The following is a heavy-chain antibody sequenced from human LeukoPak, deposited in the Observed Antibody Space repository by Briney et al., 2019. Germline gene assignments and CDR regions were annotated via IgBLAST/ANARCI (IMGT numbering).Heavy chain of an antibody. D-gene: IGHD3-10*01. CDR1: GYTFTGYY. CDR3: ARQTSAYYYGSVPAYFDY. CDR2: INPNSGGT. V-gene: IGHV1-2*02. Sequence: GASVKVSCKASGYTFTGYYMHWVRQAPGQGLEWMGWINPNSGGTNYAQKFQGRVTMTRDTSISTAYMELSRLRSDDTAVYYCARQTSAYYYGSVPAYFDYWGQGTLVTVSS. J-gene: IGHJ4*02.